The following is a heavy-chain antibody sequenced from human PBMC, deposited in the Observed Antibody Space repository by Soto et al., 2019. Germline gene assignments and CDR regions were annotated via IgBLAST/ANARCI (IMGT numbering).Heavy chain of an antibody. CDR2: ISYDGSIK. CDR3: AKYRSPYHASRSYLDY. V-gene: IGHV3-30*18. D-gene: IGHD3-22*01. Sequence: PGGSLRLSFAAYGLTFSYYGIHWVRQAPGKGLEWVAFISYDGSIKYFGDSVKGRFTISRDNSKNTLYLQMNSLRAEDTAIYYCAKYRSPYHASRSYLDYWGQGTLVTVSS. CDR1: GLTFSYYG. J-gene: IGHJ4*02.